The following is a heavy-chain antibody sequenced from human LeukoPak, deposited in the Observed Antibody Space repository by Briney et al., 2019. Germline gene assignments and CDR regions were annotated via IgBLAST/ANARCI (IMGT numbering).Heavy chain of an antibody. CDR2: LNWNSASI. CDR3: AKAMQDSFHL. V-gene: IGHV3-9*01. J-gene: IGHJ3*01. CDR1: GFTFDDFA. Sequence: GGSLRLSCAASGFTFDDFAMHWVRQAPGKGLEWVSGLNWNSASINYADSVKGRYTISRDNAKNSLYLQMKSLRIEDTALYYWAKAMQDSFHLWGPGTMVTVSS.